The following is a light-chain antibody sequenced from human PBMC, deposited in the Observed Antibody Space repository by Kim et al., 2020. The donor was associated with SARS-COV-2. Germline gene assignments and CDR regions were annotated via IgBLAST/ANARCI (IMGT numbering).Light chain of an antibody. CDR2: GAS. CDR3: QQYGSSPET. J-gene: IGKJ1*01. Sequence: SPGARATLSCRASQSVSSSYLAGYQQKLGQAPRLLIYGASSRATGIPDRFSGSGSGTDFTLTISRLEPEDFAVYYCQQYGSSPETFGQGTKVDIK. V-gene: IGKV3-20*01. CDR1: QSVSSSY.